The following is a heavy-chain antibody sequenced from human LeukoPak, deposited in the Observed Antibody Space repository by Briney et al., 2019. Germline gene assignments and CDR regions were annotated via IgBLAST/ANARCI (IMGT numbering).Heavy chain of an antibody. V-gene: IGHV3-30-3*01. CDR3: ARDGSMDV. CDR2: ISYGGSNK. Sequence: GRSLRLSCAASGFTFSSYAMHWVRQAPGKGLEWVAVISYGGSNKYYADSVKGRFTISRDNSKNTLYLQMNSLRAEDTAVYYCARDGSMDVWGQGTTVTVS. CDR1: GFTFSSYA. J-gene: IGHJ6*02. D-gene: IGHD1-26*01.